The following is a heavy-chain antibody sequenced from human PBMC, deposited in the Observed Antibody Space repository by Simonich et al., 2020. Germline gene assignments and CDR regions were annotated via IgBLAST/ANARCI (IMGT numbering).Heavy chain of an antibody. CDR1: GGPISSSSYS. D-gene: IGHD6-13*01. CDR2: IYYSGST. V-gene: IGHV4-39*01. Sequence: QLQLQESGPGLVKPSETLSLTCTVSGGPISSSSYSWGWIRQPPGKGLEWIGSIYYSGSTNYTPSLKSRVTISVDTSKNQFSLKLSSVTAADTAVYYCARHAGFAFDIWGQGTMVTVSS. J-gene: IGHJ3*02. CDR3: ARHAGFAFDI.